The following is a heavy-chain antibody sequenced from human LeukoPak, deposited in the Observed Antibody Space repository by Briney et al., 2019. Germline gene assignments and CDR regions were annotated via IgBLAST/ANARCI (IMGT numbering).Heavy chain of an antibody. D-gene: IGHD3-3*01. V-gene: IGHV3-11*01. CDR1: GFTFSDYY. CDR3: ARETYDFWSGCYTGINWFDP. Sequence: PGGSLRLSCAASGFTFSDYYMSWIRQAPGKGLEWVSYISSSGSTIYYAGSVKGRFTISRDNAKNSLYLQMNSLRAEDTAVYYCARETYDFWSGCYTGINWFDPWGQGTLVTVSS. J-gene: IGHJ5*02. CDR2: ISSSGSTI.